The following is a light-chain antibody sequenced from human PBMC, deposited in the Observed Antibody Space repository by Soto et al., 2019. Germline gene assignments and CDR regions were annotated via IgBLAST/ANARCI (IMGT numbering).Light chain of an antibody. V-gene: IGKV1-9*01. Sequence: IQLTQSPSSLSASVGDRVSITCRASQDIQTYLAWYQQKRGEAPKLLISGTFTLQSGVPSRFNGSGSGTDFTFTISRLQPEDFATYCCQHLNNYPPFTFGPGTKVDLE. CDR3: QHLNNYPPFT. CDR1: QDIQTY. CDR2: GTF. J-gene: IGKJ3*01.